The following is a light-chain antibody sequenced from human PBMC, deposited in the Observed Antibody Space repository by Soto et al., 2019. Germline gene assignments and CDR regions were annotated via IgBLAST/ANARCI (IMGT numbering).Light chain of an antibody. V-gene: IGKV1-6*01. Sequence: IQITQSPSSLSASVEYRVIITCRASQSISNHLNWYQRKPVKVPKLLIYAASTLQSGVPSRFRGSRSGKDFTLTISSLQPEDFATDYGFLDYSYSRAFGHGTKVDIX. CDR2: AAS. J-gene: IGKJ1*01. CDR3: FLDYSYSRA. CDR1: QSISNH.